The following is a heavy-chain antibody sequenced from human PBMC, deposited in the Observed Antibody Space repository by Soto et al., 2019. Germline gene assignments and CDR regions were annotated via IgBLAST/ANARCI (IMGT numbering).Heavy chain of an antibody. V-gene: IGHV4-34*01. D-gene: IGHD3-3*01. J-gene: IGHJ4*02. Sequence: SETLSLTCAVYGGSFSGYYWSWIRQPPGKGLEWIGEINHSGSTNYNPSLKSRVTISVDTSKNQFSLKLSSVTAADTAVYYCARGRRSGITIFGVVKPPFFYWGQGTLVTVSS. CDR3: ARGRRSGITIFGVVKPPFFY. CDR2: INHSGST. CDR1: GGSFSGYY.